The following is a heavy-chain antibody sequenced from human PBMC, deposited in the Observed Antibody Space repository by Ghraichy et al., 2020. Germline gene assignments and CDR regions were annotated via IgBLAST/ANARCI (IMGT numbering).Heavy chain of an antibody. D-gene: IGHD1-7*01. J-gene: IGHJ3*02. Sequence: ASVKVSCKASGYTFSTYGINWVRQAPGQGLEWMGWINSYNGNTNYAQNLQDRVTMTTETSTNTAYMELRSLKSDDTAVYFCARDKTRNYGPDAFDIGGQGTMVTVSS. CDR1: GYTFSTYG. CDR2: INSYNGNT. CDR3: ARDKTRNYGPDAFDI. V-gene: IGHV1-18*01.